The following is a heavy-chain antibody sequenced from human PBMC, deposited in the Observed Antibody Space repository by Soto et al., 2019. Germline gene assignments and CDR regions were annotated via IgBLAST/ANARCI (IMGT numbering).Heavy chain of an antibody. CDR2: IIPMVTVT. CDR1: GGTFNTYT. V-gene: IGHV1-69*02. J-gene: IGHJ3*01. Sequence: QVHLIQSGAEVKKPGSSVKVSCKAAGGTFNTYTLIWVRQAPGHGLEWMGRIIPMVTVTNSAQKFQGRLTLTADKSTGTAFMELTSLRSDDPAVYYCSIGSWSAETFDVWGQGTMVTVSS. D-gene: IGHD2-2*01. CDR3: SIGSWSAETFDV.